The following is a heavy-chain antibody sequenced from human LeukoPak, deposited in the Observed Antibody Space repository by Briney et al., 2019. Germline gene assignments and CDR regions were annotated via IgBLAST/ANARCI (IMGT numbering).Heavy chain of an antibody. Sequence: GASVKVSCKASGCTFTSYGISWVRQAPGQGLEWMGWISAYNGNTNYAQKLQGRVSMTTDTSTTTAYLELRSLRSDDTAVYYCARDEVKTDYDYVWGSSSGTSGHFDYWGQGTLVTVSS. CDR3: ARDEVKTDYDYVWGSSSGTSGHFDY. D-gene: IGHD3-16*01. V-gene: IGHV1-18*04. CDR2: ISAYNGNT. J-gene: IGHJ4*02. CDR1: GCTFTSYG.